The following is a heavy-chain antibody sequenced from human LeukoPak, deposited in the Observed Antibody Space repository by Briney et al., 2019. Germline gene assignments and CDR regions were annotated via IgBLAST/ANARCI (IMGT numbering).Heavy chain of an antibody. D-gene: IGHD2-21*02. V-gene: IGHV3-73*01. CDR1: GFTFSGSV. CDR2: IRSKANSYAT. CDR3: SRLWGDCGGDCYSHDY. J-gene: IGHJ4*02. Sequence: GGSLKLSCAASGFTFSGSVMHWVCQASGKGLEWVGRIRSKANSYATAYAASVKGRFTISRDDSKNTAYLQMNSLRTEDTAVYYCSRLWGDCGGDCYSHDYWGQQTVVAVSS.